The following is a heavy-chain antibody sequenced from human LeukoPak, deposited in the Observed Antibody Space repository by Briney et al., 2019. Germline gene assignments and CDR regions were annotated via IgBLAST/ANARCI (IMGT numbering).Heavy chain of an antibody. Sequence: PGGSLRLSCTASGFTFGDYAMSWVRQAPGKGLEWVGFIRSKAYGGITEYAASVKGRFTISRDDSKSIAYLQMNSLKTEDTAVYYCTREIVATIFRISYYYGMDVWGQGTTVTVSS. V-gene: IGHV3-49*04. D-gene: IGHD5-12*01. J-gene: IGHJ6*02. CDR1: GFTFGDYA. CDR2: IRSKAYGGIT. CDR3: TREIVATIFRISYYYGMDV.